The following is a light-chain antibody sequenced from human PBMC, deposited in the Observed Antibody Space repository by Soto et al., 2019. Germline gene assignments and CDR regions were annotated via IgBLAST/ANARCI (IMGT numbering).Light chain of an antibody. Sequence: QSVLTQPASLSGSPGQSITISCTGTSSDTGAYDYVSWFQQHPGKAPKLMISEVSNRPSGVSNRFSGSKSGNTASLTISGLQAEDEADYYCSSYTSSSFLFGTGTKVTVL. CDR1: SSDTGAYDY. CDR2: EVS. J-gene: IGLJ1*01. V-gene: IGLV2-14*01. CDR3: SSYTSSSFL.